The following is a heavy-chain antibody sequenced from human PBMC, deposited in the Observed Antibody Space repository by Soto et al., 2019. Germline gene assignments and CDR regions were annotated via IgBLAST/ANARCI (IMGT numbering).Heavy chain of an antibody. J-gene: IGHJ4*02. CDR3: AHSLFDTAMDHYFDY. CDR2: IYWDDDK. D-gene: IGHD5-18*01. Sequence: QITLKESGPTLVKPTQTLTLTCTFSGFSLSTSGVGVGWIRQPPGKALEWLALIYWDDDKRYSPSLKSRLTITKDTSKNPVVLTLTNMDPVDTATYYCAHSLFDTAMDHYFDYWGQGTLVTVSS. V-gene: IGHV2-5*02. CDR1: GFSLSTSGVG.